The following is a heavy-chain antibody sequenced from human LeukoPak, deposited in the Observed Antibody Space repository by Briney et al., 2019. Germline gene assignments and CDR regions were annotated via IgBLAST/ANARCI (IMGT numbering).Heavy chain of an antibody. J-gene: IGHJ5*02. D-gene: IGHD1-26*01. CDR1: GYTFTSYY. V-gene: IGHV1-46*01. CDR3: ARDNSMGGNAGWFDP. CDR2: INPTGGST. Sequence: GASVTVSFKSSGYTFTSYYMHWLRQAPGQGLEWMGVINPTGGSTGYAQKFQGRVTRTRDMSTNEDYMAVNSLMTDDTAIYYCARDNSMGGNAGWFDPWGQGTLVTVST.